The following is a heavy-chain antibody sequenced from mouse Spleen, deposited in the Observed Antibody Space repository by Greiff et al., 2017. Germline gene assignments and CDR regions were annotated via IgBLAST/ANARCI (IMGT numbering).Heavy chain of an antibody. CDR2: IDPSDSET. CDR1: GYTFTSCW. D-gene: IGHD2-2*01. CDR3: AREVTTGYYYAMDY. J-gene: IGHJ4*01. V-gene: IGHV1-52*01. Sequence: VQLQQPGAELVRPGSSVKLSCKASGYTFTSCWMHWVKQRPIQGLEWIGNIDPSDSETHYNQKFKDKATLTVDKSSSTAYMQLSSLTSEDSAVYYCAREVTTGYYYAMDYWGQGTSVTVSS.